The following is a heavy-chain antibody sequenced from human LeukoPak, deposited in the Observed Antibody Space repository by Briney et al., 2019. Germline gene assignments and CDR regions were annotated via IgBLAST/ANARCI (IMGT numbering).Heavy chain of an antibody. D-gene: IGHD6-19*01. CDR2: ISGSGGST. Sequence: GRSLRLSCAASGFTFSSYAMSWVRQAPGKGLEWVSAISGSGGSTYYADSVKGRFTISRDNSKDTLYLQMNSLRAEDAAVYYCAKAGDIRYSSGWTFDSWGQGTLVTVSS. V-gene: IGHV3-23*01. J-gene: IGHJ4*02. CDR1: GFTFSSYA. CDR3: AKAGDIRYSSGWTFDS.